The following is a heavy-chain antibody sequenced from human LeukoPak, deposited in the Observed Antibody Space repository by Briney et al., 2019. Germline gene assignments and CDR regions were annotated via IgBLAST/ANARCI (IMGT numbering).Heavy chain of an antibody. J-gene: IGHJ4*02. D-gene: IGHD3-22*01. CDR1: GFTFSSYA. Sequence: GGSLRLSCAASGFTFSSYAMSWVRQAPGKGLEWVSAISGSGGSTYYADSVKGRFTISRDNSKNTLYLQMNSLRAEDTAVYYCAKRYYYDSSGYYYRAGGGPIDYWGQGTLVTVSS. CDR3: AKRYYYDSSGYYYRAGGGPIDY. CDR2: ISGSGGST. V-gene: IGHV3-23*01.